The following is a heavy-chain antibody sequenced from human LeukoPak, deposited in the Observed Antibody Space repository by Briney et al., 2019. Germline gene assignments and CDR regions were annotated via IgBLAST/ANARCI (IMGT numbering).Heavy chain of an antibody. J-gene: IGHJ4*02. CDR3: ATHTGYGSGSYYNVGNYFDY. Sequence: PGGSLRLSCAASGFTFSSYGMSWVRQAPGKGLEWVSAISGSGGSTYYADSVKGRFTISRDNSKNTLYLQMSSLRAEDRAVYYCATHTGYGSGSYYNVGNYFDYWGQGTLVTVSS. CDR1: GFTFSSYG. D-gene: IGHD3-10*01. CDR2: ISGSGGST. V-gene: IGHV3-23*01.